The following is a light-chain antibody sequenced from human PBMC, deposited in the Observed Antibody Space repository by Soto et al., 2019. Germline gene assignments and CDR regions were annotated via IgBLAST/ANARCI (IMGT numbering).Light chain of an antibody. CDR3: QQRRNWPLT. CDR2: DAS. J-gene: IGKJ4*01. CDR1: QSVSSY. V-gene: IGKV3-11*01. Sequence: EIVLTQSPATLSLSPGERATLSCRASQSVSSYLAWYQQKSGQAHRLLIYDASNRATGIPVRFSGSGSGTDFTLTISSLEPEDFAVYYCQQRRNWPLTFGGGTKVEIK.